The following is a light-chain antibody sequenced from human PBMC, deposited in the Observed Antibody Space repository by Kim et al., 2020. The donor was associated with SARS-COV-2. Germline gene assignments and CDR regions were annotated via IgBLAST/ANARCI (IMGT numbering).Light chain of an antibody. V-gene: IGLV2-14*03. J-gene: IGLJ2*01. CDR3: GSYTSSSTVV. CDR2: DVV. CDR1: SSDVGAYNY. Sequence: GQSITISCTGTSSDVGAYNYVSWYQQHPGKAPKLMIYDVVYRPSGVSNRFSGSKSVNTASLTISGLQAEDEADYYCGSYTSSSTVVFGGGTQLTVL.